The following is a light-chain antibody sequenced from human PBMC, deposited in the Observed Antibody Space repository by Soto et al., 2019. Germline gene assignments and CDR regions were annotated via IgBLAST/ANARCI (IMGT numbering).Light chain of an antibody. CDR2: LAS. CDR3: MQSLQTPLT. CDR1: QSLLHRNGYTF. V-gene: IGKV2-28*01. J-gene: IGKJ4*01. Sequence: IVMTQSPLSLSVTPGEPASISCRSSQSLLHRNGYTFLDWYVQKPGQSPQLVIYLASTRAAGVSDRFSGRVSGTDFTLTISKVEADDVGVYYCMQSLQTPLTFGGGTKVEIK.